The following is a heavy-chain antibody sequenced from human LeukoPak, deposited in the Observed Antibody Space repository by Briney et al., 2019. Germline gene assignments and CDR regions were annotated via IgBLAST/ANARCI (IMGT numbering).Heavy chain of an antibody. J-gene: IGHJ4*02. D-gene: IGHD2-15*01. CDR3: ARDRWLDF. V-gene: IGHV4-59*01. Sequence: SQTLSLTCTVSGASISSYYWSSIRQPPGKGLEWIGYVYYSGSTNYNPSLRGRATMSVDTSKNQFSLKLSSVTAADTAVYYCARDRWLDFWGQGTLVTVSS. CDR1: GASISSYY. CDR2: VYYSGST.